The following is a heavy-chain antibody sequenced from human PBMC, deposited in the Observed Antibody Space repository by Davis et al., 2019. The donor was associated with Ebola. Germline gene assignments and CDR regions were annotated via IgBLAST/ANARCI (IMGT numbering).Heavy chain of an antibody. D-gene: IGHD3-10*01. Sequence: AASVKVSCKASGYTFTSYGISWVRQAPGKGLEWVSAISGSGGSTYYADSVKGRFTISRDNSKNTLYLQMNSLRAEDTAVYYCAKSVLLWFRESFDYWGQGTLVTVSS. V-gene: IGHV3-23*01. CDR3: AKSVLLWFRESFDY. J-gene: IGHJ4*02. CDR2: ISGSGGST. CDR1: GYTFTSYG.